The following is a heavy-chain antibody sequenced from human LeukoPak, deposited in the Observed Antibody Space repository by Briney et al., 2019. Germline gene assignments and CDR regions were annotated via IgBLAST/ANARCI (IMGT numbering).Heavy chain of an antibody. CDR2: IYSGGST. J-gene: IGHJ6*02. CDR1: GFTVSSNY. V-gene: IGHV3-53*01. Sequence: GGSLRLSCAASGFTVSSNYMSWVRQAPGKGLEWVSVIYSGGSTYYADSVKGRFTISRDNSKNTLYLQMNSLRAEDTAVYYCAGDSSGWFRDYYYGMDVWGQGTTVTVSS. CDR3: AGDSSGWFRDYYYGMDV. D-gene: IGHD6-19*01.